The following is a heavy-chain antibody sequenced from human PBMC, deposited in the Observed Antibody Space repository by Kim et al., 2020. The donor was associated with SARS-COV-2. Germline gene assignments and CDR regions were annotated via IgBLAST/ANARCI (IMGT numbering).Heavy chain of an antibody. J-gene: IGHJ6*02. CDR3: AKVGYCSSTSCYAVWYYYGMDV. Sequence: GGSLRLSCAASGFTFSSYAMSWVRQAPGKGLEWVSAISGSGGSTYYADSVKGRFTISRDNSKNTLYLQMNSLRAEDTAVYYCAKVGYCSSTSCYAVWYYYGMDVWGQGTTVTVSS. CDR2: ISGSGGST. D-gene: IGHD2-2*01. V-gene: IGHV3-23*01. CDR1: GFTFSSYA.